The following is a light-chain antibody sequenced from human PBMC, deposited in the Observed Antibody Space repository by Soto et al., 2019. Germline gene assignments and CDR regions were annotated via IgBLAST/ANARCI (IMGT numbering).Light chain of an antibody. CDR2: GAS. J-gene: IGKJ4*01. Sequence: IVMTQSQVTLSVSPGERATLSCRASQSVSSNLAWYQQQPGQAPRLLLYGASTRATGVPARFSGSGSETEFTLTISSLQSEDFAVSYCQQYNNWPLTFGGGTKVEIK. V-gene: IGKV3-15*01. CDR3: QQYNNWPLT. CDR1: QSVSSN.